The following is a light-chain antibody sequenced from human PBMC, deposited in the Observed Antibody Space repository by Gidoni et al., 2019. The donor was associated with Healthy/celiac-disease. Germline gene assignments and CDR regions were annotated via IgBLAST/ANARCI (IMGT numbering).Light chain of an antibody. CDR2: AAS. J-gene: IGKJ2*01. CDR3: QQANSFHPT. CDR1: QGISSC. V-gene: IGKV1-12*01. Sequence: IQMTQSPSSVSASVGDRVPITCRASQGISSCLACYQQKPGKAPKLLIYAASSLQSGVPSRLSGSGSGTDFTLTISSLQTEDFATYYCQQANSFHPTFGQGTKLEIK.